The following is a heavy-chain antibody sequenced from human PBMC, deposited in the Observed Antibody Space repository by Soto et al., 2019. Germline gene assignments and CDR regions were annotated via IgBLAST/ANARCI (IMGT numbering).Heavy chain of an antibody. V-gene: IGHV1-18*01. CDR3: ARLPVAGTAFFDY. J-gene: IGHJ4*02. Sequence: QVQLVQSGAEVKKPWASVKVSCKASGYTFTSYGISWVRQSPGQGLEWMGWISAYNGNTNYAEKLHGRVTMTTDTATITDYMVLRSLGSDDKAVYYCARLPVAGTAFFDYWGQGTLVTVSS. D-gene: IGHD6-19*01. CDR1: GYTFTSYG. CDR2: ISAYNGNT.